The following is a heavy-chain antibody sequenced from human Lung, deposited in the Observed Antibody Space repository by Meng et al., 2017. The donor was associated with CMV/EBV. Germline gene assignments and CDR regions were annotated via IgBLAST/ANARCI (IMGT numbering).Heavy chain of an antibody. Sequence: NFITYEINWVRQATGQGLEWMGWMNPSSGNTGYAQKFQGRVSITRDTSISTFYMELSSLRSEDTAVYYCARGKRDFWSGFIPDWFDPWGQGTLVPSPQ. CDR1: NFITYE. D-gene: IGHD3-3*01. CDR3: ARGKRDFWSGFIPDWFDP. V-gene: IGHV1-8*02. CDR2: MNPSSGNT. J-gene: IGHJ5*02.